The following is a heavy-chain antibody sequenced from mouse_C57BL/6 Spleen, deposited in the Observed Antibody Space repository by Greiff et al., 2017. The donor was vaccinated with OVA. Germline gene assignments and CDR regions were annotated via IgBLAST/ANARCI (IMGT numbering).Heavy chain of an antibody. V-gene: IGHV5-4*01. J-gene: IGHJ3*01. CDR1: GFTFSSYA. Sequence: EVHLVESGGGLVKPGGSLKLSCAASGFTFSSYAMSWVRQTPEKRLEWVATISDGGSYTYYPDNVKGRFTISRDNAKNNLYLQMSHLKSEDTAMYYCARDDYYYGSGAYWGQGTLVTVSA. CDR3: ARDDYYYGSGAY. CDR2: ISDGGSYT. D-gene: IGHD1-1*01.